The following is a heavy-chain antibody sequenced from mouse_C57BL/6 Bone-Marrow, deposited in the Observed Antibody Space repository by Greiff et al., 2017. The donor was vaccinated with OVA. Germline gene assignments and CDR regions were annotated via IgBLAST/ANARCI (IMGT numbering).Heavy chain of an antibody. J-gene: IGHJ1*03. V-gene: IGHV1-69*01. CDR2: IDPSDSYT. D-gene: IGHD2-10*02. CDR1: GYTFTSYW. CDR3: AKYGNWYFDV. Sequence: QVQLQQPGAELVMPGASVKLSCKASGYTFTSYWMHWVKQRPGQGLEWIGEIDPSDSYTNYNQKFKGKSTLTVDKSPSTAYMQLSSLTSEDSAVYYCAKYGNWYFDVWGTGTTVTVSS.